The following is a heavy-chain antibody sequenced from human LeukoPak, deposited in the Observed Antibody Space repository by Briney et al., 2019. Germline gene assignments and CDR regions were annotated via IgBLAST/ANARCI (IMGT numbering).Heavy chain of an antibody. D-gene: IGHD1-26*01. CDR1: GGSFSGYY. J-gene: IGHJ4*02. CDR2: INHSGST. CDR3: ARGRIVGATVDDY. V-gene: IGHV4-34*01. Sequence: PSETLSLTCAVYGGSFSGYYWSWIRQPPGKGLEWIGEINHSGSTNYNPSLKSRVTISVDTSKNQFSLKLSSVTAADTAVYYCARGRIVGATVDDYWGQGTLVTVSS.